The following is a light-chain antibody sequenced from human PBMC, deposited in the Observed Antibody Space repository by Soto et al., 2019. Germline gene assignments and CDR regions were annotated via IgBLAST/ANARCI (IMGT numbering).Light chain of an antibody. CDR3: QSYDSSLSGYV. V-gene: IGLV1-40*01. J-gene: IGLJ1*01. Sequence: QSALTQPPSVSGAPGQRVTISCTGSSSNTGAGFDVHWYQQLPGEAPKLPIYGNTNRPSGVPDRFSGSKSGTSASLAITGLQAEDEADYYCQSYDSSLSGYVFGTGTKVTVL. CDR1: SSNTGAGFD. CDR2: GNT.